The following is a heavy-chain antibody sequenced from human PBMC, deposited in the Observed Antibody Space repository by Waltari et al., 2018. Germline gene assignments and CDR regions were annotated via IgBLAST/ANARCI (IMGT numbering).Heavy chain of an antibody. V-gene: IGHV1-2*02. Sequence: QVQLVQSGAEVKKPGASVKVFCKASGSTFPGYYLHCVRQAPGQGLEWMGWINPNSGGKNYAQNFQGRVTMTRDTSISTAYMELSRLSSDDTAVYYCAREGGGGRAGAFDIWGQGTMVTVSS. D-gene: IGHD1-26*01. CDR3: AREGGGGRAGAFDI. J-gene: IGHJ3*02. CDR2: INPNSGGK. CDR1: GSTFPGYY.